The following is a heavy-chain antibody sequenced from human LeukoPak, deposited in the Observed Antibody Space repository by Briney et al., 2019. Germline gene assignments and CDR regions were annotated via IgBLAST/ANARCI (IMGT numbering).Heavy chain of an antibody. CDR1: GGSISSYY. CDR2: IYYSGST. Sequence: SETLSLTCTVSGGSISSYYWSWIRQPPGKGLEWIGYIYYSGSTNYNTSLKSRVTISVDTCKNQLSLKLSSVTAADTAVYYCARAGSEEVGATYDYWGQGTLVNVSS. CDR3: ARAGSEEVGATYDY. V-gene: IGHV4-59*01. D-gene: IGHD1-26*01. J-gene: IGHJ4*02.